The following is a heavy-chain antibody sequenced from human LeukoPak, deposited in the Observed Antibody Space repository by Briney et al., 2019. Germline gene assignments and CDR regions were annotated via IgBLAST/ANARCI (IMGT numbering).Heavy chain of an antibody. Sequence: PGGSLRLSCAASGFTFSDYYMSWIRQAPGKGLGWVSYISSSSSYTNYADSVKGRFTISRDNAKNSLYLQTNSLRAEDTAVYYCARVGGYSGYDPPLGIYFDYWGQGTLVTVSS. V-gene: IGHV3-11*06. CDR2: ISSSSSYT. J-gene: IGHJ4*02. CDR3: ARVGGYSGYDPPLGIYFDY. D-gene: IGHD5-12*01. CDR1: GFTFSDYY.